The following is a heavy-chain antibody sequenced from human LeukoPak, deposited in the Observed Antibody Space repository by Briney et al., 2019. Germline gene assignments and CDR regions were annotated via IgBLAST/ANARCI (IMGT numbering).Heavy chain of an antibody. CDR3: ARCMSELDYGDYAYYYHMDV. CDR2: FYSSTRT. Sequence: PSETLSLTCTVSGDSLTSGSRYWSWIRQPAGKGLEWIGHFYSSTRTTYNLYLESRVTISGDTAKNQFSLTLDSVTAADTAVYFCARCMSELDYGDYAYYYHMDVWGKGTTVTVSS. V-gene: IGHV4-61*09. D-gene: IGHD4-17*01. J-gene: IGHJ6*04. CDR1: GDSLTSGSRY.